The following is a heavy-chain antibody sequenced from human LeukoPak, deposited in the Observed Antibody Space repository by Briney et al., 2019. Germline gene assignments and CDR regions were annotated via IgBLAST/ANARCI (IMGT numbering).Heavy chain of an antibody. Sequence: GGSLRLSCAASGFTFSSYWMSWVHQAPGKGLEWVANIKQDGSEKHYVDSVKGRLTISRDNAKNLLYLQMNSLRVEDTAVYYCAGGPGFLIDCWGQGTLVTVSS. J-gene: IGHJ4*02. CDR1: GFTFSSYW. D-gene: IGHD3-3*01. CDR2: IKQDGSEK. CDR3: AGGPGFLIDC. V-gene: IGHV3-7*01.